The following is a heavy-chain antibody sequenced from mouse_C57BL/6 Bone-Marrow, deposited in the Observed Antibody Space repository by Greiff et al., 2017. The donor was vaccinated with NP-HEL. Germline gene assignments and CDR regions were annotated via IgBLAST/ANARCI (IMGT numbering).Heavy chain of an antibody. Sequence: VKLVESEGGLVQPGSSMKLSCTTSGFTFSDYYMAWVRQVPEKGLDWVANSNYDGSSTYYLDSLKSRFIISRDNAKNILYLQMSSLKSEDTATYYCAREGGLRRRTYAMDYWGQGTSVTVSS. CDR3: AREGGLRRRTYAMDY. J-gene: IGHJ4*01. D-gene: IGHD2-4*01. CDR1: GFTFSDYY. CDR2: SNYDGSST. V-gene: IGHV5-16*01.